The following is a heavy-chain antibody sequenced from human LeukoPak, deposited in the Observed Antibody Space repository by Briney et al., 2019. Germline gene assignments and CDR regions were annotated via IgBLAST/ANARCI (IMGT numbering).Heavy chain of an antibody. V-gene: IGHV1-2*06. J-gene: IGHJ4*02. Sequence: ASVKVSCKASGYTFTGYYMHRVRQAPGQGLEWMGRINPNSGGTNYAQKFQGRVTMTRDTSISTAYMELSRLRSDDTAVYYCARGGFTMIVVVITNGVDYWGQGILVTVSS. CDR2: INPNSGGT. D-gene: IGHD3-22*01. CDR1: GYTFTGYY. CDR3: ARGGFTMIVVVITNGVDY.